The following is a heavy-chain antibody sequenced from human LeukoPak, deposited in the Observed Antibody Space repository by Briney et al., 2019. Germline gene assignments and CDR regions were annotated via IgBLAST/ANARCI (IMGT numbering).Heavy chain of an antibody. V-gene: IGHV1-69*05. CDR1: GGTFSSYA. CDR2: IIPIFGTA. CDR3: ASGPAAGSLIFDY. Sequence: SVKVSCKASGGTFSSYAISWVRQAPGQGLEWMGGIIPIFGTANYAQKFQGRVTITTDESTSTAYMELSSLRSEDTAVYYCASGPAAGSLIFDYWGQGTLVTVSS. D-gene: IGHD6-13*01. J-gene: IGHJ4*02.